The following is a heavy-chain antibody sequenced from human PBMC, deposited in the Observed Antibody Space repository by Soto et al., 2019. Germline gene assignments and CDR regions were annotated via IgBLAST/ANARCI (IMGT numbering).Heavy chain of an antibody. CDR3: VKARNSYSSSFHRNNWFDP. CDR2: ISSNGGNT. J-gene: IGHJ5*02. D-gene: IGHD6-6*01. CDR1: GFTFSSYA. V-gene: IGHV3-64D*08. Sequence: GGSLRLSCSASGFTFSSYAMHWVRQAPGKGLEYVSAISSNGGNTYYADSVKGRFTISRDNSKNTLYLQMSSLRAEDTAVYYCVKARNSYSSSFHRNNWFDPWGQGTLVTVSS.